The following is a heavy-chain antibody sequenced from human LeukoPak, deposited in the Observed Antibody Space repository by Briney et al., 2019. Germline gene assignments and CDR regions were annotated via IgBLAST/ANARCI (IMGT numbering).Heavy chain of an antibody. V-gene: IGHV4-34*01. Sequence: PGGSLRLSCAASGFTFSSYAMSWIRQPPGKGLEWIGEINHSGSTNYNPSLKSRVTISVDTSKNQFSLKLSSVTAADTAVYYCARGQNYSNYFDYWGQGTLVTVSS. J-gene: IGHJ4*02. CDR1: GFTFSSYA. D-gene: IGHD4-11*01. CDR2: INHSGST. CDR3: ARGQNYSNYFDY.